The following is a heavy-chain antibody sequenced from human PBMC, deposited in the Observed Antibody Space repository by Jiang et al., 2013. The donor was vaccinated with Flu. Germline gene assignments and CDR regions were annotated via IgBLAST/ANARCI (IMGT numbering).Heavy chain of an antibody. CDR2: IYSGGST. D-gene: IGHD4-17*01. V-gene: IGHV3-53*01. CDR1: GFTVSSNY. J-gene: IGHJ3*02. Sequence: AASGFTVSSNYMSWVARLQGRGLEWVSVIYSGGSTYYADSVKGRFTISRDNSKNTLYLQMNSLRAEDTAVYYCARAPGGDYVDIWGQGTMVTVSS. CDR3: ARAPGGDYVDI.